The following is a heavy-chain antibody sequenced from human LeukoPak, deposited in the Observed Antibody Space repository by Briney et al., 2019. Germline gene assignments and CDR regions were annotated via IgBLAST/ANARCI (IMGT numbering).Heavy chain of an antibody. D-gene: IGHD6-19*01. CDR1: GFTVSSNY. CDR3: ARGVGGLRSSGLGSPSVWFDP. Sequence: GGSLRLSCAASGFTVSSNYMSWVRQAPGKGLEWVSVIYSGGSTYYADSVKGRFTISRDNSKNTLYLQMNSLGAEDTAVYYCARGVGGLRSSGLGSPSVWFDPWGQGTLVTVSS. CDR2: IYSGGST. J-gene: IGHJ5*02. V-gene: IGHV3-66*01.